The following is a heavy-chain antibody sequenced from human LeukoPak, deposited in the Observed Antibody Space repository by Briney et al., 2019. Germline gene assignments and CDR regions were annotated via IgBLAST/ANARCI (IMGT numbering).Heavy chain of an antibody. Sequence: SETLSLTCTVSGGSISSYYWSWIRQPAGKGLEWIGRIYTSGSTNYNPSLKSRVTMSVDTSKNQFSLKLSSVTAADTAVYCCARAYSSSWYDWFDPWGQGTLVTVSS. CDR1: GGSISSYY. J-gene: IGHJ5*02. D-gene: IGHD6-13*01. CDR3: ARAYSSSWYDWFDP. CDR2: IYTSGST. V-gene: IGHV4-4*07.